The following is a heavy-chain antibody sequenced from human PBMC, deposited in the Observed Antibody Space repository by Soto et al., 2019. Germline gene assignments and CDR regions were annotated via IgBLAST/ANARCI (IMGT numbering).Heavy chain of an antibody. CDR1: GYTFTAYD. J-gene: IGHJ1*01. D-gene: IGHD6-19*01. CDR3: IMSTGWWDFQH. V-gene: IGHV1-3*04. Sequence: SVKVSCKASGYTFTAYDIHWVRQAPGQSLEWMGSINTASGFSKYLPKFQGRVTFTRDTSATTAYMDLSSLGSEDTAVHYCIMSTGWWDFQHWGQGPLVTVSS. CDR2: INTASGFS.